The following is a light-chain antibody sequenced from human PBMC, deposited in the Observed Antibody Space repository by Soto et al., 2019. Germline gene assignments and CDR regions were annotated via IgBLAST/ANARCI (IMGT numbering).Light chain of an antibody. J-gene: IGKJ1*01. CDR2: WAS. CDR1: QSVLYSPNNKNY. Sequence: DIVMTQSPDSLAVSLGERATINCKSSQSVLYSPNNKNYLSWYQQKVGQPPKLLIYWASTRESGVPERFSGSGSGTDFTLTISSLQAEDVAVYYCQQYYITPQTFGQGTKVEIK. V-gene: IGKV4-1*01. CDR3: QQYYITPQT.